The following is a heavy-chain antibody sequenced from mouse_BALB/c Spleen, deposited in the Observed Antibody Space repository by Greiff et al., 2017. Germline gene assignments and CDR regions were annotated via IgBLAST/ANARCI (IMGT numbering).Heavy chain of an antibody. CDR2: INPYNDGT. Sequence: VQLQQSGPELVKPGASVKMSCKASGYTFTSYVMHWVKQKPGQGLEWIGYINPYNDGTKYNEKFKGKATLTSDKSSSTAYMELSSLTSEDSAVYYCAREEDYGSSWFAYWGQGTLVTVSA. D-gene: IGHD2-2*01. V-gene: IGHV1-14*01. CDR1: GYTFTSYV. CDR3: AREEDYGSSWFAY. J-gene: IGHJ3*01.